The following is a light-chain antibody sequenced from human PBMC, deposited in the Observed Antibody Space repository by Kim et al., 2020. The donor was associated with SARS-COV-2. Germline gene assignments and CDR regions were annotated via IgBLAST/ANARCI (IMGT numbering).Light chain of an antibody. CDR2: EDN. J-gene: IGLJ3*02. V-gene: IGLV6-57*03. Sequence: KMVTIACTRSSGSIASNYVQWYQQRPGSAPTTVIYEDNQRPSGVPDRFSGSIDSSSNSASLTISGLKTEDEADYYCQSYDSSNHWVFCGGTQLTVL. CDR3: QSYDSSNHWV. CDR1: SGSIASNY.